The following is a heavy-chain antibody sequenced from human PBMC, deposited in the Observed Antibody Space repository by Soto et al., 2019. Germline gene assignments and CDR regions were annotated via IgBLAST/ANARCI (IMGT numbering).Heavy chain of an antibody. V-gene: IGHV4-34*01. Sequence: SETLSLTCAVSGGSFSGYYWSWIRQPPGKGLEWIGEINHSGSTNYNPSLKSRVTISIDTSKNQFFLKLSSVTAADTAVYYCARPRYGDCAESDAFHFSCQGTVVTLS. J-gene: IGHJ3*01. CDR2: INHSGST. D-gene: IGHD4-17*01. CDR3: ARPRYGDCAESDAFHF. CDR1: GGSFSGYY.